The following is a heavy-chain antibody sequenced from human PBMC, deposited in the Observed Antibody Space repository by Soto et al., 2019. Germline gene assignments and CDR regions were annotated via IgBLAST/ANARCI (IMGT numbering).Heavy chain of an antibody. CDR2: IKTNGGAT. V-gene: IGHV1-2*02. Sequence: GASVKVSCKASGYTFTGHDLHWVRRAPGQGLEWIGWIKTNGGATKYARKFQGRFTMTRDTSTTTAYLELHSLRSDDTAVYFCARLGSYFDGSSYHFWGQGTPVTVSS. D-gene: IGHD3-22*01. CDR3: ARLGSYFDGSSYHF. CDR1: GYTFTGHD. J-gene: IGHJ4*02.